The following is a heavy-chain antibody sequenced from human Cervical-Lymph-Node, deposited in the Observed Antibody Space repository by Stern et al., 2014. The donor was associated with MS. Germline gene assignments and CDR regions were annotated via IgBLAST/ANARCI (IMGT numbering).Heavy chain of an antibody. V-gene: IGHV6-1*01. Sequence: QVQLQQSGPGLVKPSQTLSLTCAISGDSVSSNSAAWNWLRQSPSRGLEWLGRTYYRSKWYNDYAVSVKSRITSNPDTSKNQFSLQLNSVTPEDTAVYYCARAEHSSGWYSTSNWFDPWGQGTLVTVSS. D-gene: IGHD6-19*01. CDR2: TYYRSKWYN. CDR3: ARAEHSSGWYSTSNWFDP. CDR1: GDSVSSNSAA. J-gene: IGHJ5*02.